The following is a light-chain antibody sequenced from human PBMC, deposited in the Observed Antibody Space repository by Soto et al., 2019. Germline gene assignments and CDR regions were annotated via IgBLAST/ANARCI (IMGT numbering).Light chain of an antibody. CDR1: QSVSID. Sequence: TQCPGPLSLSPGERATLSCRASQSVSIDLAWYQQTPGQAPRLLIYGASTRATGIPVRFSGSASGTEFTLTFSSLQSEDFTVYYCKEYTKWPLTFGQGTKVDIK. V-gene: IGKV3-15*01. J-gene: IGKJ1*01. CDR2: GAS. CDR3: KEYTKWPLT.